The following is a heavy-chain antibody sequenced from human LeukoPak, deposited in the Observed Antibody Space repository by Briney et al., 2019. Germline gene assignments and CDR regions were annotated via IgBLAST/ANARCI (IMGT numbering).Heavy chain of an antibody. CDR2: ISGSGGST. CDR1: GFTFSSYA. Sequence: GRSLRLSCAASGFTFSSYAMSWVRQAPGKGLEWVSAISGSGGSTYYADSVKGRFTISRDNSKNTLYLQMNSLRAEDTAVYYCAKAWSSGYDPSDYWGQGTLVTVSS. CDR3: AKAWSSGYDPSDY. V-gene: IGHV3-23*01. D-gene: IGHD5-12*01. J-gene: IGHJ4*02.